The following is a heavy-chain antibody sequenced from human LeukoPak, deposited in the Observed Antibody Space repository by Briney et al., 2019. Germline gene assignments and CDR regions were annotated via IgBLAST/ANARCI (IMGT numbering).Heavy chain of an antibody. J-gene: IGHJ2*01. V-gene: IGHV4-38-2*02. Sequence: PSETLSLTCTVSGYSISSSYYWGWIRQPPGKGLEWIESIYHSGSTYYNPSLKSRVTISVDTSKNQFSLKLSSVTAADTAVYYCARDFGPANWYFDLWGRGTLVTVSS. CDR2: IYHSGST. CDR1: GYSISSSYY. D-gene: IGHD3-10*01. CDR3: ARDFGPANWYFDL.